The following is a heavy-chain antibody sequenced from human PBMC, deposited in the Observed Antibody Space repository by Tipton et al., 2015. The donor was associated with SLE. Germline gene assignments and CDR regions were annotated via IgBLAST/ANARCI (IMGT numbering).Heavy chain of an antibody. CDR3: ARYRGDLQVFDY. J-gene: IGHJ4*02. D-gene: IGHD3-16*01. CDR1: GGSVSSHY. Sequence: TLSLTCTVSGGSVSSHYWSWIRQPAGQGLELIGRVDTSGSVKFNPTLKSRVTMSLDTSKNQVSLKLTSVTAADTAVYYCARYRGDLQVFDYWGQGTLITVSS. CDR2: VDTSGSV. V-gene: IGHV4-4*07.